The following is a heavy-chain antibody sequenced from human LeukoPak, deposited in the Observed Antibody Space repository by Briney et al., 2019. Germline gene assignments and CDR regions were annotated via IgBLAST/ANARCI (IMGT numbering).Heavy chain of an antibody. J-gene: IGHJ6*02. V-gene: IGHV1-3*01. CDR1: GYTFTSYA. D-gene: IGHD2-2*02. CDR3: ARRKVPAAIRTDYYYYCMDV. CDR2: INAGNGNT. Sequence: ASVKVSCKASGYTFTSYAMHWVRQAPGQRLEWMGWINAGNGNTKYSQKFQGRVTITADESTSTAYMELSSLRSEDTAIYYCARRKVPAAIRTDYYYYCMDVWGQGTTVTVSS.